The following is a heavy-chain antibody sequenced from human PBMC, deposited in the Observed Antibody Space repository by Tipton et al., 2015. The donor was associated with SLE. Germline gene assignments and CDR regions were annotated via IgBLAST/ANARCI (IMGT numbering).Heavy chain of an antibody. CDR1: GGSISSATYY. Sequence: TLSLTCTVSGGSISSATYYWNWIRPPAGKTLEWIGRIYTSGRTNYNPSLKSRVTLSLDRSKNQFSLKLDSATAADTAVYYCASWGFDTWGQGTMVTVSS. CDR2: IYTSGRT. CDR3: ASWGFDT. J-gene: IGHJ3*02. D-gene: IGHD3-16*01. V-gene: IGHV4-61*02.